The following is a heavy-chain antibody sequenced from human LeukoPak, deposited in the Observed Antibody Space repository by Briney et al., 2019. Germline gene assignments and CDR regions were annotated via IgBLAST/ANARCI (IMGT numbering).Heavy chain of an antibody. CDR1: GFTFSNYA. J-gene: IGHJ5*02. V-gene: IGHV3-23*01. CDR2: LSGTGGST. D-gene: IGHD3-9*01. CDR3: ARDYTGYFP. Sequence: GGSLRLSCAASGFTFSNYAMSWVRQAPGKGLEWVSTLSGTGGSTYYADSVKGRFTISRDNSKNTLYLQVSSLRAEDTAVYYCARDYTGYFPWGQGTLVIVSS.